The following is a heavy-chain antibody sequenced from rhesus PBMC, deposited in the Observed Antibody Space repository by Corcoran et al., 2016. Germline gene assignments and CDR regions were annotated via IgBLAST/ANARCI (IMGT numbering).Heavy chain of an antibody. V-gene: IGHV4-93*02. Sequence: QVQLQESGPGLVKPSETLSLTCAVSGGSISSRNWWSWIRQSPGNGLEWIGYIYGGGGDTTYNPSRKSRVTISTDTSKNQFSLKLSSVTAADAALYYCARHSTATFDYWGQGVLVTVSS. J-gene: IGHJ4*01. CDR2: IYGGGGDT. CDR3: ARHSTATFDY. D-gene: IGHD2-27*01. CDR1: GGSISSRNW.